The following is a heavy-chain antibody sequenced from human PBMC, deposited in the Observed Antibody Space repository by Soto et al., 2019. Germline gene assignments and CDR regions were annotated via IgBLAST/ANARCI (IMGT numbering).Heavy chain of an antibody. D-gene: IGHD6-13*01. V-gene: IGHV3-21*01. CDR3: ARDTRSSTKRGVGGMDV. CDR1: GFTFSSYS. Sequence: KTGGSLRLSCAASGFTFSSYSMNWVRQAPGKGLEWVSSISSSSSYIYYADSVKGRFTISRDNAKNSLYLQMNSLRAEDTAVYYCARDTRSSTKRGVGGMDVWGQGTTVTVSS. CDR2: ISSSSSYI. J-gene: IGHJ6*02.